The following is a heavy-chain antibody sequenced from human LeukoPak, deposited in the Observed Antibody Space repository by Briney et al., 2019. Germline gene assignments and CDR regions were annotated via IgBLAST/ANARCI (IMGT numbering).Heavy chain of an antibody. D-gene: IGHD6-19*01. CDR2: IIPIFGTA. J-gene: IGHJ5*02. V-gene: IGHV1-69*05. CDR1: GGTFSSYA. Sequence: SVKVSCXASGGTFSSYAISWVRQARGQGLEWMGRIIPIFGTANYAQKFQGRVTITTDESTSTAYMELSSLRSEDTAVYYCASTHSSGWYDDWFDPWGQGTLVTVSS. CDR3: ASTHSSGWYDDWFDP.